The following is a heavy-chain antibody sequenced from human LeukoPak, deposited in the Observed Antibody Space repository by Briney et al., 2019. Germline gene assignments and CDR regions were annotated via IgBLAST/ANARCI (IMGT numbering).Heavy chain of an antibody. D-gene: IGHD2-8*01. V-gene: IGHV3-30*04. CDR3: VKEANGFDM. CDR1: GFTFSSHP. J-gene: IGHJ3*02. Sequence: GGSLRLSCAASGFTFSSHPMNWVRQAPGKGLEWVAVIANDGRFTHYADSVKGRFTISRDNSKSTLEMQMNSLRAEDTALFYCVKEANGFDMWGLGTMVTVSS. CDR2: IANDGRFT.